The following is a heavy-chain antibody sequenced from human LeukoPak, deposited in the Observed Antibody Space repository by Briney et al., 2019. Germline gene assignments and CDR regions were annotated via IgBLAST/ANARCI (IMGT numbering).Heavy chain of an antibody. D-gene: IGHD2/OR15-2a*01. V-gene: IGHV4-39*01. CDR2: IYYSGST. CDR1: GGSISSSSYH. Sequence: SETLSLTCTVSGGSISSSSYHWGWIRQPPGKGLEWIANIYYSGSTYYNPSLTSRVTISRDNSKNTLYLQMNSLRADDTAVYYCARGGGSFHDYWGQGTLVTVSS. J-gene: IGHJ4*02. CDR3: ARGGGSFHDY.